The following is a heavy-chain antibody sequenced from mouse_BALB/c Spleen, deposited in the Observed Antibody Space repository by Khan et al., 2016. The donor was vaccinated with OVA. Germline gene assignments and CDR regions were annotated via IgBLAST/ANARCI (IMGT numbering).Heavy chain of an antibody. CDR3: ARDRIDY. CDR2: INPRSGHT. CDR1: GYTFSNYW. J-gene: IGHJ2*01. Sequence: QVQLQQSGAELAKPGASVKMSCKASGYTFSNYWIHWVKQRPGQGLEWIGYINPRSGHTYYNQTFNEKATLTTDKSSSTAYMQLSSLTSEDSAVYYCARDRIDYWGQGTTLTVSS. V-gene: IGHV1-7*01.